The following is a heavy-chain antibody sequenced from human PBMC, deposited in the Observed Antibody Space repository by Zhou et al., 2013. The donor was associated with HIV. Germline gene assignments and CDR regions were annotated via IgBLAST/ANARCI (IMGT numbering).Heavy chain of an antibody. Sequence: QVQLVQSGAEVKKPGSSVKVSCKASGGTFSSYAISWVRQAPGQGLEWMGRIIPILGIANYAQKFQGRVTITADKSTSTAYMELSSLRSEDTAVYYCARGRPTGTPDVAFDIWGQGTMVTVSS. J-gene: IGHJ3*02. CDR2: IIPILGIA. D-gene: IGHD1-1*01. CDR3: ARGRPTGTPDVAFDI. V-gene: IGHV1-69*04. CDR1: GGTFSSYA.